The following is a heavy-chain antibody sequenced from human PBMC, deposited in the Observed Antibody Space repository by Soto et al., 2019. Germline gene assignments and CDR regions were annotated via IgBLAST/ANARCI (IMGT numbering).Heavy chain of an antibody. Sequence: GGSLRLSCAASGFTFSSYWMHWVRQAPGKGLVWVSRINSDGSSTSYADSVKGRFTISRDNAKNTLYLQMNSLRAEDTAVYYCASPEPAAMPGLYYYGMDVWGQGTTVTVSS. CDR3: ASPEPAAMPGLYYYGMDV. CDR1: GFTFSSYW. J-gene: IGHJ6*02. CDR2: INSDGSST. D-gene: IGHD2-2*01. V-gene: IGHV3-74*01.